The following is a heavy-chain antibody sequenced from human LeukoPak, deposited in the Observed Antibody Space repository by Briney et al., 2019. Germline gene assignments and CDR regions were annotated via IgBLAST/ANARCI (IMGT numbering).Heavy chain of an antibody. CDR3: ATRNFGDYGAFDI. J-gene: IGHJ3*02. CDR2: LDPEDGEA. V-gene: IGHV1-24*01. D-gene: IGHD4-17*01. CDR1: LYTLSHLA. Sequence: ASVHDSCKVSLYTLSHLAMHWLRQAAGKGLEWRGGLDPEDGEAIYAQPLQGRVTMTEDTSSDTAYMVLSSLRSEDTAVYYCATRNFGDYGAFDIWGQGTMVTVSS.